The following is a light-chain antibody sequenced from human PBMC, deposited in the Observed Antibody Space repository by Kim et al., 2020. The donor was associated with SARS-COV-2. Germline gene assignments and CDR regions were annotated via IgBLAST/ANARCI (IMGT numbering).Light chain of an antibody. Sequence: ASVKLTCTLSSGHSSYAIAWHQQQPGKGPRYLMKVNRDSSHAEGDGIPARFSGSRSGAERYLTISSLQSEDEADYYCQTWDTGIRVFGGGTQLTVL. V-gene: IGLV4-69*01. CDR1: SGHSSYA. CDR2: VNRDSSH. CDR3: QTWDTGIRV. J-gene: IGLJ3*02.